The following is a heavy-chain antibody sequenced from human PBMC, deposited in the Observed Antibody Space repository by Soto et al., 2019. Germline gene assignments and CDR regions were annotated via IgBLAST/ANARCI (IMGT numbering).Heavy chain of an antibody. J-gene: IGHJ6*02. CDR3: ARDREVAARPHYYYYGMDV. Sequence: ASVKVSCKASGGTFSSYAISWVRQASGQGLEWMGGIIPIFGTANYAQKFQGRVTITADESTSTAYMELSSLRSEDTAVYYCARDREVAARPHYYYYGMDVWGQGTMVTVSS. CDR2: IIPIFGTA. CDR1: GGTFSSYA. D-gene: IGHD6-6*01. V-gene: IGHV1-69*13.